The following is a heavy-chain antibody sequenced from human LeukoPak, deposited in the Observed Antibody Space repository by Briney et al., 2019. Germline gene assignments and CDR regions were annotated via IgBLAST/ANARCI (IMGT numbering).Heavy chain of an antibody. CDR2: IHPRSGET. V-gene: IGHV1-2*02. CDR3: ARGGEYGTGSYYRGCFDY. Sequence: ASVQVSCKASGYSFTAFYIHGVRQAPGQGLEGMGWIHPRSGETNYAYKFRGRVTMTRDTSISTTYMDLGSLGSDDPAVYYCARGGEYGTGSYYRGCFDYWGQGTMVTVSS. D-gene: IGHD3-10*01. J-gene: IGHJ4*02. CDR1: GYSFTAFY.